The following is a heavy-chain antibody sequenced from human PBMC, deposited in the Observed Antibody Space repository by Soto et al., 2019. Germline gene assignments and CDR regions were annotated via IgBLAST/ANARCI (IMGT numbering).Heavy chain of an antibody. CDR2: ISSTGSTI. V-gene: IGHV3-48*02. CDR1: GFTFSTYS. Sequence: EVQLVDSGGDLVQPGGSLRLSCAASGFTFSTYSMNWVRQAPGKGLEWVSYISSTGSTIYYADSVKGRFTISRDNAKNSLYLQMNTLRDEDTAVYYCAGGNDCTNGVCPYWGQGTLVTVSS. CDR3: AGGNDCTNGVCPY. J-gene: IGHJ4*02. D-gene: IGHD2-8*01.